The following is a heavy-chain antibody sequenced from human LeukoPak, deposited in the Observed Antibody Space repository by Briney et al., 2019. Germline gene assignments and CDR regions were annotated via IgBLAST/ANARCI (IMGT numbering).Heavy chain of an antibody. Sequence: APVKVSCTAPGYTFTGYYMHWVRQAPGQGLEWMGWINPNSGGTNYAQKFQGRVTMTRDTSISTAYMELSRLRSDDTAVYYCARYNGDYAFDYWGQGTLVTVSS. D-gene: IGHD4-17*01. J-gene: IGHJ4*02. CDR1: GYTFTGYY. CDR3: ARYNGDYAFDY. V-gene: IGHV1-2*02. CDR2: INPNSGGT.